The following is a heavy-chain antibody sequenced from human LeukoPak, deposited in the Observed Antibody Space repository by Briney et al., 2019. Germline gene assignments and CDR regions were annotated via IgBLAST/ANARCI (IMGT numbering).Heavy chain of an antibody. CDR1: GGSISSYY. Sequence: SETLSLTCTVSGGSISSYYWSWIRQPPGKGLEWIGYIYYSGSTNYNPSLKSRVTISVDTSKNQFSRKLSSVTAADTAVYYCARVVVPAGWYFDLWGRGTLVTVSS. D-gene: IGHD2-2*01. J-gene: IGHJ2*01. CDR3: ARVVVPAGWYFDL. V-gene: IGHV4-59*01. CDR2: IYYSGST.